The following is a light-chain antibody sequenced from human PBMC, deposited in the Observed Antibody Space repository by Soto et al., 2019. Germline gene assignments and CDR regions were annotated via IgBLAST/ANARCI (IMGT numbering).Light chain of an antibody. CDR1: QSVSSTY. Sequence: EIMLPQSPGTLSLSPGERATLSCRASQSVSSTYLAWYQQKPGQAPRLLIYGASRRATGTPDRFSGSGSGTDFTLTISRLEPEDFVVYFCQQYGSSPQAFGQGTRVEIK. CDR3: QQYGSSPQA. CDR2: GAS. J-gene: IGKJ1*01. V-gene: IGKV3-20*01.